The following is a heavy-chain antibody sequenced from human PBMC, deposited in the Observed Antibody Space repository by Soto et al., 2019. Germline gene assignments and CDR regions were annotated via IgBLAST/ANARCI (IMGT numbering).Heavy chain of an antibody. J-gene: IGHJ4*02. D-gene: IGHD5-18*01. CDR1: GFTFTSSA. CDR3: AAWESRGYSYGYFDY. CDR2: IVVGSGNT. Sequence: ASVKVSCKASGFTFTSSAVQWVRQARGQRLEWIGWIVVGSGNTNYAQKFQERVTITRDMSTSTAYMEPSSLRSEDTAVYYCAAWESRGYSYGYFDYWGQGTLVTVSS. V-gene: IGHV1-58*01.